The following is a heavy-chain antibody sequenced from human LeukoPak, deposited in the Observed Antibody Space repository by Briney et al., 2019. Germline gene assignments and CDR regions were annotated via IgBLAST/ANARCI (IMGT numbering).Heavy chain of an antibody. J-gene: IGHJ6*03. CDR3: ARMGLRDSYYYMDV. V-gene: IGHV2-70*11. Sequence: SGPALVEPTQTLTLTCTFSGFSLSTSGMCVSWIRQPPGKALEWLARIDWDDDKYYSTSLKTRLTISKDTSKNQVVLTMTNMDPVDTATYYCARMGLRDSYYYMDVWGKGTTVTVSS. D-gene: IGHD5-12*01. CDR2: IDWDDDK. CDR1: GFSLSTSGMC.